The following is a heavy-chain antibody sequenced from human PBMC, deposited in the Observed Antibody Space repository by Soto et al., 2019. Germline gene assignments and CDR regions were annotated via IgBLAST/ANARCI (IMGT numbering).Heavy chain of an antibody. Sequence: QVQLVQSGAEVKKPGSSVKVSCKASGGTFSSYAISWVRQAPGQGLEWMGGIIPIFGTANYAQKFQGRVTITADESTSTAYMELSSLRSEDTAVYYCARGPYCGGDCLRAFVPGSQANWFDPWGQGTLVTVSS. D-gene: IGHD2-21*02. CDR1: GGTFSSYA. J-gene: IGHJ5*02. V-gene: IGHV1-69*01. CDR3: ARGPYCGGDCLRAFVPGSQANWFDP. CDR2: IIPIFGTA.